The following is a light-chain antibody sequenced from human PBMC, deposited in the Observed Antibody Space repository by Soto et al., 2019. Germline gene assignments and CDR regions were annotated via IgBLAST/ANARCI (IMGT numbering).Light chain of an antibody. J-gene: IGLJ1*01. CDR2: EVS. Sequence: QSVLSQPAPVSGSPGRSITISCTRTSSDVGGYNYVSWYQQHPGKAPKLMIYEVSNRPSGVSNRFSGSKSGNTASLTISGLQAEDEADDYCSSYTSSSTRVFGTGTKVTVL. CDR3: SSYTSSSTRV. V-gene: IGLV2-14*01. CDR1: SSDVGGYNY.